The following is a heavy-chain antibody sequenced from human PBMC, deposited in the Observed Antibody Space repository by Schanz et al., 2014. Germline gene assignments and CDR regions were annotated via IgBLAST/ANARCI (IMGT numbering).Heavy chain of an antibody. CDR1: GGSMDTHY. CDR3: ARRVVPATMGLYFDL. J-gene: IGHJ4*02. CDR2: IYSSGIA. Sequence: QLQLQESGPGLVKPSETLSLMCTVSGGSMDTHYWGWIRQPPGKGLEWIAFIYSSGIANYNPSLEGRVTISVDPSKNQFSLRLTSVTAADTATYYCARRVVPATMGLYFDLWGQGTLVTVSS. D-gene: IGHD2-21*01. V-gene: IGHV4-4*08.